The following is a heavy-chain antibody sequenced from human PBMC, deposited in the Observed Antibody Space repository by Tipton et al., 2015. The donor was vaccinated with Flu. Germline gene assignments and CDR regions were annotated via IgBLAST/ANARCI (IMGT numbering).Heavy chain of an antibody. J-gene: IGHJ3*02. CDR1: GGSLSSYY. D-gene: IGHD3-22*01. V-gene: IGHV4-4*07. Sequence: LRLSCTVSGGSLSSYYWSWIRQPAGKGLEWIGRIYTSGNTNYNPSLKSRLTMSVDASKKQFSLKLRSVTAADTAVYYCARAYESSGHGALDIWGLGTMVTVSS. CDR3: ARAYESSGHGALDI. CDR2: IYTSGNT.